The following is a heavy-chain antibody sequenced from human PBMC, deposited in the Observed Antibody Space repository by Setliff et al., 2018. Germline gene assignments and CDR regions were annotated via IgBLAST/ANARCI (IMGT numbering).Heavy chain of an antibody. D-gene: IGHD3-22*01. CDR3: AADTFDSNAQAFDY. J-gene: IGHJ4*02. Sequence: GGSLRLSCAASGFAFNTYSINWVRQAPGKGLEWIAHITSGGTTNYAAPVKGRFTISRDDSKDTLYLQLNSLNTEDTAVYYCAADTFDSNAQAFDYWGQGTLVTVSS. V-gene: IGHV3-15*01. CDR2: ITSGGTT. CDR1: GFAFNTYS.